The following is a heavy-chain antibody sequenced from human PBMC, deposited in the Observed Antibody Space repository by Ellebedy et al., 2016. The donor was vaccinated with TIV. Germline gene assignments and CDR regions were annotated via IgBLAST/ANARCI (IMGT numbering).Heavy chain of an antibody. V-gene: IGHV1-8*01. D-gene: IGHD6-19*01. CDR3: ARGQQWLYIRYYGMDV. CDR1: GYTFTSYD. Sequence: ASVKVSXKASGYTFTSYDINWVRQATGQGLEWMGWMNPNSGNTNYAQKLQGRVTMTTDTSTSTAYMELRSLRSDDTAVYYCARGQQWLYIRYYGMDVWGQGTTVTVSS. J-gene: IGHJ6*02. CDR2: MNPNSGNT.